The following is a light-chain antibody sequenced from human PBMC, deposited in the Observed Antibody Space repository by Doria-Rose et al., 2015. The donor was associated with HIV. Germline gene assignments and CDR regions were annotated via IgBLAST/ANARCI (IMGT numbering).Light chain of an antibody. J-gene: IGKJ3*01. V-gene: IGKV4-1*01. CDR2: WAS. Sequence: VLTQSPESLGMSLGERATLNCKSNQSLLYTSKNYLAWYQQKPGQPPKLLIYWASTRQFGVPARFSGSGSGTDFTLTISSLEAEDVAVYYCQQYYDTPSFGPGTTVGIK. CDR3: QQYYDTPS. CDR1: QSLLYTSKNY.